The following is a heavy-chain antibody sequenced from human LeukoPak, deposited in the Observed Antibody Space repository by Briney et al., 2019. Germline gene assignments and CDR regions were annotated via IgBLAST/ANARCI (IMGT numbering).Heavy chain of an antibody. Sequence: GASVKVSCKASGYTFTGYYMHWVRQATGQGLEWMGWINPNSGGTNYAQKFQGRVTMTRDTSISTAYMELSRLRSDDTAVYCCARLFSSGWPFDYWGQGTLVTVSS. CDR3: ARLFSSGWPFDY. CDR2: INPNSGGT. V-gene: IGHV1-2*02. CDR1: GYTFTGYY. J-gene: IGHJ4*02. D-gene: IGHD6-19*01.